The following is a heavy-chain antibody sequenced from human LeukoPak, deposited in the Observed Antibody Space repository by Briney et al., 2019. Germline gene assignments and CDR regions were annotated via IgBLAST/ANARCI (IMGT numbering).Heavy chain of an antibody. CDR1: GVSISNYY. D-gene: IGHD3-22*01. CDR2: IHYSGST. CDR3: ARGYYYDSSGPEFDY. J-gene: IGHJ4*02. V-gene: IGHV4-59*01. Sequence: PSETLSLTCTVSGVSISNYYWSWIRQPPGKGLEWIGYIHYSGSTNSNPSLKSRVTISLDTSKNQFSLKLSSVTAADTAVYYCARGYYYDSSGPEFDYWGQGTLVTVSS.